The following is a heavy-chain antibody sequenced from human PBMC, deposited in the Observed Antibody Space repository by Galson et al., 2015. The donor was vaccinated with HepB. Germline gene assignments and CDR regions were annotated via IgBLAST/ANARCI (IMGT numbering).Heavy chain of an antibody. CDR3: ARDQRYYDSSGYYSAYFDL. CDR2: ISAYNGNT. V-gene: IGHV1-18*01. D-gene: IGHD3-22*01. Sequence: SVKVSCKASGGTFSSYAISWVRQAPGQGLEWMGWISAYNGNTNYAQKLQGRVTMTTVTSTSTAYMELRSLRSDDTAVYYCARDQRYYDSSGYYSAYFDLWGRGTLVTVSS. J-gene: IGHJ2*01. CDR1: GGTFSSYA.